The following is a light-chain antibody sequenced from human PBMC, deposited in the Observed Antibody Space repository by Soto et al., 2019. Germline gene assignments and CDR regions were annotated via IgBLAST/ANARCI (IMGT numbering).Light chain of an antibody. CDR2: DIS. CDR3: QQRATLLPLIT. J-gene: IGKJ3*01. Sequence: EIVLTQSPATLSLSPGERATLSCRTSQSVTTNFAWYQQKPGQAPRLLIYDISNRATGIPDRFSGSGSGTDFTLTISSLEPEDFAVYYCQQRATLLPLITVGPGTKVEIK. CDR1: QSVTTN. V-gene: IGKV3-11*01.